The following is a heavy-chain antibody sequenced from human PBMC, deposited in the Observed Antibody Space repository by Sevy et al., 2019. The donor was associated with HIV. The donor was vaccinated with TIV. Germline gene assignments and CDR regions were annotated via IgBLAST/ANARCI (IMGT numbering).Heavy chain of an antibody. V-gene: IGHV3-15*01. J-gene: IGHJ4*02. CDR3: TTQWF. CDR2: IKSKTDGGTT. Sequence: GGSLRLSCAGSGFTFSNTWMGWVRQAPGKGLEWIGHIKSKTDGGTTDYAAPVKGRFSISRDDSKNTLYLQMNSLKTEDTAVYYCTTQWFWGQGTLVTVSS. CDR1: GFTFSNTW. D-gene: IGHD3-22*01.